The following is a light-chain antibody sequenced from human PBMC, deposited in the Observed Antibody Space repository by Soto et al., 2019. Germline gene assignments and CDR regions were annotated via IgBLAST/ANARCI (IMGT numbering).Light chain of an antibody. J-gene: IGLJ7*01. CDR3: CSYATGDSAV. CDR2: GGN. Sequence: QSALTQPASVSGSPGQSITISCTGTSSDVGSYNLVSWYQQHPGRAPKLMIFGGNKRPSGIPTRFSGSKSGNTASLTISGLQAEDEADYYCCSYATGDSAVFGGGTQLTVL. V-gene: IGLV2-23*01. CDR1: SSDVGSYNL.